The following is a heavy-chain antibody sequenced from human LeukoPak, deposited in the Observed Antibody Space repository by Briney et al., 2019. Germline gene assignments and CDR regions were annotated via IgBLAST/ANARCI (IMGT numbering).Heavy chain of an antibody. CDR3: AKDISQRCSGRSCYSDVVFQH. CDR1: GFTFDGYA. Sequence: AGGSLRLSCAASGFTFDGYAMHWVRQAPGKGLEWVSLISWDGGSTYYADSVKGRFTISRDNSKNSLYLQMNSLRAEDTALYYCAKDISQRCSGRSCYSDVVFQHWCQGTLVTVSS. CDR2: ISWDGGST. V-gene: IGHV3-43D*04. D-gene: IGHD2-15*01. J-gene: IGHJ1*01.